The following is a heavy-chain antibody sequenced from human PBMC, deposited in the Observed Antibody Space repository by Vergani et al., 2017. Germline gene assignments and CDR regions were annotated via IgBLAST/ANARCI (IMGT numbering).Heavy chain of an antibody. J-gene: IGHJ4*02. D-gene: IGHD6-19*01. CDR3: TSENFLTKGWYPL. CDR1: GYTFATDY. V-gene: IGHV1-46*03. CDR2: IHPSDGRT. Sequence: SGAEVKKPGASVKVSCKASGYTFATDYIHWVRQAPGQGLEWMGVIHPSDGRTYHPQKFQGRLTMNRDTSTSTAYMELNSLRPEDTAVYYCTSENFLTKGWYPLWGQGTLVTVSS.